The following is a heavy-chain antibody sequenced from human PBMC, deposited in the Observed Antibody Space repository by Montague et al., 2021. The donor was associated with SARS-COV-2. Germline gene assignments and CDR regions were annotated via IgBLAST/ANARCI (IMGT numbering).Heavy chain of an antibody. J-gene: IGHJ6*02. CDR2: RYYRSKWNT. Sequence: CAISGDSDASVSPGCKWKRQSSERGLQRQGTRYYRSKWNTDYAASVNGRITINPDTSKNQFSLQLTSVTPDDTAIYYCARHRLTWVRGVLMRRPYHYYSGLDVLGQGTTVVVSS. D-gene: IGHD3-10*01. CDR1: GDSDASVSPG. V-gene: IGHV6-1*01. CDR3: ARHRLTWVRGVLMRRPYHYYSGLDV.